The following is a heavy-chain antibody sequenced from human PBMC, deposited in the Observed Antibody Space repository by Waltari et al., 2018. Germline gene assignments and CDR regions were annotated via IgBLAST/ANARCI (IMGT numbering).Heavy chain of an antibody. V-gene: IGHV3-48*03. CDR3: ARGESSGYDY. CDR2: ISSSGSTI. CDR1: GFTFSSYE. Sequence: EVQLVESGGGLVQPGGSLRLSCAASGFTFSSYEMNWVRQAHGKGLEWVSYISSSGSTIYYADSVKGRFTISRDNAKNSLYLQMNSLRAEDTAVYYCARGESSGYDYWGQGTLVTVSS. D-gene: IGHD6-19*01. J-gene: IGHJ4*02.